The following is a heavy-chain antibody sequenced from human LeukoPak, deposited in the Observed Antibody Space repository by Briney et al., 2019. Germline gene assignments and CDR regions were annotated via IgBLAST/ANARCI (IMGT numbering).Heavy chain of an antibody. CDR2: INPNSGGT. Sequence: ASVKVSCKASGHTFTGYYMHWVRQAPGQGLECMGWINPNSGGTNYAQKFQGWVTMTRDTSISTAYMELSRLRSDDTAVYYCARGSSSWSPIDYWGQGTLVTVSS. D-gene: IGHD6-13*01. J-gene: IGHJ4*02. CDR3: ARGSSSWSPIDY. V-gene: IGHV1-2*04. CDR1: GHTFTGYY.